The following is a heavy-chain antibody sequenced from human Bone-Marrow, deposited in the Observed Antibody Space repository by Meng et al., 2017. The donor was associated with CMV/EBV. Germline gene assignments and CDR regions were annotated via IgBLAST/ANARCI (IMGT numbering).Heavy chain of an antibody. CDR1: GFTFSSYG. CDR2: IRYDGSNK. J-gene: IGHJ4*02. Sequence: GESLKISCAASGFTFSSYGMHWVRQAPGKGLEWVAFIRYDGSNKYYADSVKGRFTISRDNSKNTLYLQMNSLRAEDTAVYYCASLNEYSRSSEEDYWVQGTLVTVSS. D-gene: IGHD6-6*01. CDR3: ASLNEYSRSSEEDY. V-gene: IGHV3-30*02.